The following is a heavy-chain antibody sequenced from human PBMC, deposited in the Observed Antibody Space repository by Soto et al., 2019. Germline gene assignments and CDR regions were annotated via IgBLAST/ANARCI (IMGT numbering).Heavy chain of an antibody. CDR1: GGTFSSYA. CDR3: ARAIVVVTAAHYYGMDV. D-gene: IGHD2-21*02. V-gene: IGHV1-69*12. Sequence: QVQLVQSGAEVKKPGSSVKVSCKASGGTFSSYAISWVRQAPGQGLEWMGGIIPIFGTANYAQKFQGRVTITADESTSTAYMVLSSLRSEDTAVYYCARAIVVVTAAHYYGMDVWGQGTTVTVSS. J-gene: IGHJ6*02. CDR2: IIPIFGTA.